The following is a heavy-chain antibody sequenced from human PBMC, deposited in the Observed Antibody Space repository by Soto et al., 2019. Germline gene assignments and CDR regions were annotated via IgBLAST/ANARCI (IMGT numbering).Heavy chain of an antibody. CDR2: IYYSGST. V-gene: IGHV4-31*03. CDR3: ARGSNKAMVKKFDY. D-gene: IGHD5-18*01. CDR1: GGSISSGGYY. J-gene: IGHJ4*02. Sequence: SETLSLTCTVSGGSISSGGYYWSWIRQHPGKGLEWIGYIYYSGSTYYNPSLKSRVTISVDTSKNQFSLKLSSVTAADTAVYYCARGSNKAMVKKFDYWGQGTLVTVSS.